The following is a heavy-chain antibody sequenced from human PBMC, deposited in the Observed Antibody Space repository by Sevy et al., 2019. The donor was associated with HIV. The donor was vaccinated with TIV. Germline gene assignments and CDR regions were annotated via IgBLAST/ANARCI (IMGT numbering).Heavy chain of an antibody. V-gene: IGHV4-34*01. Sequence: SETLSLTCAVYGGSFSGYYWSWIRQPPGKGLEWIGEINHSGSTNYNPSLKSRVTISVDTSKNQFSLKLSSVTAADTAVYYCARAFLAAAGTNAFDIWGQGTMVTVSS. CDR1: GGSFSGYY. CDR3: ARAFLAAAGTNAFDI. J-gene: IGHJ3*02. CDR2: INHSGST. D-gene: IGHD6-13*01.